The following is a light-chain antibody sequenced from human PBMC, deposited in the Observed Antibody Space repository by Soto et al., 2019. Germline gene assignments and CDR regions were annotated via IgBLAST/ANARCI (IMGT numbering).Light chain of an antibody. V-gene: IGKV3-20*01. CDR1: QSVSSSY. CDR2: GAS. CDR3: QQSGSSGP. Sequence: EVVISQSASAVSVSPGERATLSCRASQSVSSSYLAWYQQKPGQAPRLLIYGASNRATGIPDRFSGSGSGTDFTLTISRLEPEDFAVYYCQQSGSSGPFAQGTKVAIK. J-gene: IGKJ1*01.